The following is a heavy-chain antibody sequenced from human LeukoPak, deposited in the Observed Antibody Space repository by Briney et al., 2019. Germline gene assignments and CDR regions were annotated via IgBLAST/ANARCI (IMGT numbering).Heavy chain of an antibody. CDR2: MNPNRGNT. CDR1: GDTFTSYD. Sequence: GASVKVSYKASGDTFTSYDINWVRQATVQGLEWMGWMNPNRGNTDYAQKFQGRVTMTTNTSISTAYMELSSMRSEDTAVYCCARGGSGSNWFDPWGEGTLVRVSS. J-gene: IGHJ5*02. CDR3: ARGGSGSNWFDP. V-gene: IGHV1-8*01. D-gene: IGHD3-10*01.